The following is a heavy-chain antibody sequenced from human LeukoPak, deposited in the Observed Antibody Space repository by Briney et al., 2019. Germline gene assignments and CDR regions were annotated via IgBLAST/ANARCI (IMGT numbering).Heavy chain of an antibody. Sequence: SEALSLTCTVSGGSISSSSYFWAWIRQPPGMGLEWIGNIYYSGSTYYNPSLQSRVTISVDTSKNQFSLKLSSVTAADTAVYYCASDSSGYYYRDAFDIWGQGTMVTVSS. CDR1: GGSISSSSYF. CDR3: ASDSSGYYYRDAFDI. J-gene: IGHJ3*02. CDR2: IYYSGST. V-gene: IGHV4-39*07. D-gene: IGHD3-22*01.